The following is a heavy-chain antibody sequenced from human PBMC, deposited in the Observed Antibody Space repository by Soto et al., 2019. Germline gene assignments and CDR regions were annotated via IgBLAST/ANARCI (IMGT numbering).Heavy chain of an antibody. CDR1: GGSISGSY. CDR2: VYYTGST. CDR3: ARSVAVPGAYIDS. D-gene: IGHD6-19*01. J-gene: IGHJ4*02. V-gene: IGHV4-59*01. Sequence: QVQLQESGPELVKPSETLSLTCSASGGSISGSYWSRIRQSPGKGLEWLGYVYYTGSTNYTPSLRSRVSISVDTSKNEFSLRLSSVTAADTAVYFCARSVAVPGAYIDSLGQATPVTVSS.